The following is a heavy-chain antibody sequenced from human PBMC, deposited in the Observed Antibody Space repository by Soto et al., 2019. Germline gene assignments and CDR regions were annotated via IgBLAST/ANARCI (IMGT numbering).Heavy chain of an antibody. J-gene: IGHJ5*02. V-gene: IGHV4-31*03. CDR1: GVSISRGGYY. Sequence: PSETLSLTCTVSGVSISRGGYYWRWIRQHPGKGLEWIGYIYYSGSTYYNPSLKSRVTISVDTSKNQFSLKLSSVTAADTAVYYCARSMSPYSSSGWFDPWGQGTLVTVSS. CDR3: ARSMSPYSSSGWFDP. CDR2: IYYSGST. D-gene: IGHD6-6*01.